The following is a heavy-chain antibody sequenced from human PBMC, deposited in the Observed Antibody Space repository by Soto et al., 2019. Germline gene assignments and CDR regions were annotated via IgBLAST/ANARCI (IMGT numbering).Heavy chain of an antibody. D-gene: IGHD4-17*01. CDR1: GGSISSSSYY. Sequence: QLQLQESGPGLVKPSETLSLTCTVSGGSISSSSYYWGWIRQPPGKGLEWIGSLYYSGSTYYNPSLKSRVTISVDTSKNQYSLKLSSVTAADTAVYYYARQGPYYGESYEYNWFDPWGQGTLVTVSS. CDR3: ARQGPYYGESYEYNWFDP. V-gene: IGHV4-39*01. J-gene: IGHJ5*02. CDR2: LYYSGST.